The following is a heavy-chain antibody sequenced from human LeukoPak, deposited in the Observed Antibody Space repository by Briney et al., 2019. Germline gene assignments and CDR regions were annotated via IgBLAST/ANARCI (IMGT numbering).Heavy chain of an antibody. CDR2: IYHSGST. CDR3: ARAGANWDPKNWFDP. D-gene: IGHD7-27*01. J-gene: IGHJ5*02. V-gene: IGHV4-30-2*01. Sequence: PSETLSLTCTVSGGSISSGGYYWSWIRQPPGKGLEWIGYIYHSGSTYYNPSLKSRVTISVDRSKNQFPLKLSSVTAADTAVYYCARAGANWDPKNWFDPWGQGTLVTVSS. CDR1: GGSISSGGYY.